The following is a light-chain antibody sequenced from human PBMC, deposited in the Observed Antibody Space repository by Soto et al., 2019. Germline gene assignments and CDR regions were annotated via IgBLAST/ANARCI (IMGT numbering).Light chain of an antibody. Sequence: QSALTQPASVSGSPGQSVTISCTGTSSDVGAYNYVSWYQHHPGKAPNLMIYEVSNRPSGVSNRFSGSKSGNTASLTISGLQAEDEADYYCLSYTTSHTRVFGGGTKLTVL. J-gene: IGLJ2*01. CDR2: EVS. V-gene: IGLV2-14*01. CDR1: SSDVGAYNY. CDR3: LSYTTSHTRV.